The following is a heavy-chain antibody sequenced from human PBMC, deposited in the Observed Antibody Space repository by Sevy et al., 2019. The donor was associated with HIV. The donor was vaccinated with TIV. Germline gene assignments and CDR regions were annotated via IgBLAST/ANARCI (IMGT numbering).Heavy chain of an antibody. CDR1: GYTFTGYY. V-gene: IGHV1-2*06. D-gene: IGHD3-3*01. CDR3: AGEPKNFGVVFIPVGGGGGGGGNY. J-gene: IGHJ4*02. Sequence: ASVKVSCKASGYTFTGYYIHWVRQAPGQGLEWMGRIDPNSGGTDHAQKFQGRVTMTRDTSISTAYMELNRLTSDDTAVYYGAGEPKNFGVVFIPVGGGGGGGGNYWGQGTLVTVSS. CDR2: IDPNSGGT.